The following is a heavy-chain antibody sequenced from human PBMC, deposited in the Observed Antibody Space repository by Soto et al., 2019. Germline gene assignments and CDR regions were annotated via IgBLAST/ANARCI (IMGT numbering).Heavy chain of an antibody. D-gene: IGHD3-3*01. V-gene: IGHV1-18*01. Sequence: GASVKVSCKASGYTFTSYGISWVRQAPGQGLEWMGWISAYNGNTNYAQKLQGRVTMTTDTSTSTAYMELRSLRSDDTAVYYCARRRLTYYDFWSGYQNWFDPWGQGTLVTVSS. CDR1: GYTFTSYG. CDR2: ISAYNGNT. J-gene: IGHJ5*02. CDR3: ARRRLTYYDFWSGYQNWFDP.